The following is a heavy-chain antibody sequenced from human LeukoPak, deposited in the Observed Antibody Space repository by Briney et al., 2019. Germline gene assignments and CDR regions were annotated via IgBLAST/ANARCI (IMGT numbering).Heavy chain of an antibody. CDR3: ARGQEGYCRTTACYSFIDY. CDR1: GFNFNTYG. J-gene: IGHJ4*02. Sequence: GTSLRLSCAASGFNFNTYGMHWVRQAPGKEPEWVAVLWYDGTNKYYGHSVRGRFTISRDNPKNTLFLRMNSLRVDDTAVYYCARGQEGYCRTTACYSFIDYWGQGTLVTVSS. D-gene: IGHD2-2*01. V-gene: IGHV3-33*01. CDR2: LWYDGTNK.